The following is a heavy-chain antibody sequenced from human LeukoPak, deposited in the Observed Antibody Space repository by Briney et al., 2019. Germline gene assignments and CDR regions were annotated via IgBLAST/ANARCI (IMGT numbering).Heavy chain of an antibody. CDR1: GFTFSSYG. CDR2: ISYDGSNK. J-gene: IGHJ4*02. V-gene: IGHV3-30*18. D-gene: IGHD3-22*01. Sequence: GGSLRLSCAASGFTFSSYGMHWVRRAPGKGLEWVAVISYDGSNKYYADSVKGRFTISRDNSKNTLYLQMNSLRAEDTAVYYCAKDEDSSGYYPIFDYWGQGTLVTVSS. CDR3: AKDEDSSGYYPIFDY.